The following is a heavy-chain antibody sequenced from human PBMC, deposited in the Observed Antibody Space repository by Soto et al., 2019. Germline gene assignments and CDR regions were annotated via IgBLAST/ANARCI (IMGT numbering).Heavy chain of an antibody. V-gene: IGHV3-23*01. CDR1: GFTFSSYA. CDR3: AKITIFGVVIPWFDP. Sequence: PGGSLRLSCAASGFTFSSYAMSWVRQAPGEGLEWVSAISGSGGSTYYADSVKGRFTISRDNSKNTLYLQMNSLRAEDTAVYYCAKITIFGVVIPWFDPWGQGTLVTVSS. J-gene: IGHJ5*02. CDR2: ISGSGGST. D-gene: IGHD3-3*01.